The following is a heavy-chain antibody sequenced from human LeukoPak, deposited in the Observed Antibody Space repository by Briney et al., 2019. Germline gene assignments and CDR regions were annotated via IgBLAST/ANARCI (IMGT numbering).Heavy chain of an antibody. J-gene: IGHJ4*02. D-gene: IGHD6-6*01. CDR3: ARRTYSSSSSLFDY. V-gene: IGHV1-18*01. CDR1: GYTFTSYG. CDR2: ISAYNGNT. Sequence: ASVKVSCKASGYTFTSYGISWVRQAPGQGLEWMGWISAYNGNTNYAQKVQGRVTMTTDTSTTTAYMELRSLRSDDTAFYYCARRTYSSSSSLFDYWGQGTLVTVSS.